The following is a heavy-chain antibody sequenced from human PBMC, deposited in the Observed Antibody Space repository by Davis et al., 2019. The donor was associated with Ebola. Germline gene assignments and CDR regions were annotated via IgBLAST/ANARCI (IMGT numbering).Heavy chain of an antibody. Sequence: PSETLSLTCAVSGYSISSGYYWGWIRQPPGKGLEWIGSIYHSGSTYYNPSLKSRVTISVDTSKNQFSLKLSSVTAADTAVYYCAREWGSIAVADSYFDYWGQGTLVTVSS. CDR3: AREWGSIAVADSYFDY. D-gene: IGHD6-19*01. CDR1: GYSISSGYY. V-gene: IGHV4-38-2*02. J-gene: IGHJ4*02. CDR2: IYHSGST.